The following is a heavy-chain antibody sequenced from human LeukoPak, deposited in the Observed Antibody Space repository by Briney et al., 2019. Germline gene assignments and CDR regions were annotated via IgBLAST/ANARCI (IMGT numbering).Heavy chain of an antibody. CDR3: TTEDDYGDYGDFDY. CDR1: GFTFSNAW. V-gene: IGHV3-15*01. Sequence: GGSLRLSCAASGFTFSNAWMSWVRQAPGKGLEWVGRIKSKTDGGTTDYAAPVKGRFTISRDDSKNTLYLQMNSLKTEDTAVYYCTTEDDYGDYGDFDYWGQGTLVTVSS. J-gene: IGHJ4*02. CDR2: IKSKTDGGTT. D-gene: IGHD4-17*01.